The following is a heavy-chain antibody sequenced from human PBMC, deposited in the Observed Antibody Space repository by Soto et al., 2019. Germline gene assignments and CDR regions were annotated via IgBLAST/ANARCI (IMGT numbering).Heavy chain of an antibody. CDR3: ARGGYSDAFDI. Sequence: QVQLVESGGGVVQPGRSLRLSCAASGFTFSSYGMHWVRQAPGKGLEWVAVIWYDGSNKYYADSVKGRFTISRDNSKNTLYLQMNSLRAEDTDVYYCARGGYSDAFDIWGQGTMVTVSS. CDR1: GFTFSSYG. D-gene: IGHD2-2*03. V-gene: IGHV3-33*01. CDR2: IWYDGSNK. J-gene: IGHJ3*02.